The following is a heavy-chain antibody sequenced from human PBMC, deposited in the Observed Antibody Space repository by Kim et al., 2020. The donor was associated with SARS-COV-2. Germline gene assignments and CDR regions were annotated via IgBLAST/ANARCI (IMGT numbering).Heavy chain of an antibody. Sequence: ASVKVSCKASGYTFTSYTMHWVRQAPGQKLEWLGWIAAGNGNIRFAQNFQGRLIISRDTSTTTAYMELSSLRPEDTAVYYCARGSGSGSLDPLGQGALVT. D-gene: IGHD3-10*01. J-gene: IGHJ5*02. CDR3: ARGSGSGSLDP. CDR1: GYTFTSYT. CDR2: IAAGNGNI. V-gene: IGHV1-3*01.